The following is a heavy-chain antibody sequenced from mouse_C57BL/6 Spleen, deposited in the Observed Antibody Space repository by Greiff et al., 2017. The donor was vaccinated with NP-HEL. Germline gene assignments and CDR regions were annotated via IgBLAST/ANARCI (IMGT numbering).Heavy chain of an antibody. CDR2: FDPPDSYT. Sequence: QVQLQQPGAELVRPGTSVKLSCKASGYTFTSYWMHWLKQRPGQGLEWIGVFDPPDSYTNYNQKFKGKATLTVDTSSSTAYMQLSSLTSEDSAVYYCARWDSNYPAWFAYWGQGTLVTVSA. CDR3: ARWDSNYPAWFAY. J-gene: IGHJ3*01. D-gene: IGHD2-5*01. V-gene: IGHV1-59*01. CDR1: GYTFTSYW.